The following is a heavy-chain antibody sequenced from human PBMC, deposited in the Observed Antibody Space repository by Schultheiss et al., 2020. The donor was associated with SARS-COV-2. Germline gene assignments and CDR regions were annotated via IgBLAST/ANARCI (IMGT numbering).Heavy chain of an antibody. CDR2: ISSSGSTI. CDR3: ARDRVYSYGYSLRSGMDV. CDR1: GFTFSSYS. D-gene: IGHD5-18*01. V-gene: IGHV3-48*04. Sequence: GESLKISCAASGFTFSSYSMNWVRQAPGKGLEWVSYISSSGSTIYYADSVKGRFTISRDNAKNSLYLQMNSLRAEDTAVYYCARDRVYSYGYSLRSGMDVWGQGTTVTVSS. J-gene: IGHJ6*02.